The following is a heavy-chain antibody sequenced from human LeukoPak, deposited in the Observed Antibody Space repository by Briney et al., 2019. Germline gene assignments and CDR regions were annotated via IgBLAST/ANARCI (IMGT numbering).Heavy chain of an antibody. CDR2: IYYSGST. Sequence: SETLSLTCTVSGGSISSSSYYWDWIRQPPGKGLEWIGSIYYSGSTYYNPSLKSRVTISVDTSKNQFSLKLSSVTAADTAVYYCARHSGWFGVLAFDYWGQGTLVTVSS. CDR3: ARHSGWFGVLAFDY. J-gene: IGHJ4*02. V-gene: IGHV4-39*01. CDR1: GGSISSSSYY. D-gene: IGHD3-10*01.